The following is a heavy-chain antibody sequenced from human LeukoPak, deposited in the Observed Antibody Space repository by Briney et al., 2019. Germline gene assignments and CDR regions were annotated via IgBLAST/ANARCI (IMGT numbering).Heavy chain of an antibody. V-gene: IGHV4-59*01. J-gene: IGHJ4*02. D-gene: IGHD3-3*01. CDR1: GGPINTFF. CDR2: IYYTGST. CDR3: ATSLYDFWSGYPFSYDS. Sequence: SETLSLTCSVSGGPINTFFWSWIRQPPGKGLEWIGYIYYTGSTKYNPSLKSRVIVSVDTSKNQFSLKLSSVTAADTAVYYCATSLYDFWSGYPFSYDSWGQGTLVTVSS.